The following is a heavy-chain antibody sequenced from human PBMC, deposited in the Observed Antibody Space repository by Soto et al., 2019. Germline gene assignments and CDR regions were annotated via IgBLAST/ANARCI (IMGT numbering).Heavy chain of an antibody. CDR3: ARDIPPLVVTARPYN. D-gene: IGHD2-21*02. Sequence: GRTLRLSCAASGFTFSSYSMNWVRQAPGKGLEWVSSISSSSSYIYYADSVKGRFTISRDNAKSSLYLQMNSLRAEDTAVYYGARDIPPLVVTARPYNWGRGTLGTVSS. CDR1: GFTFSSYS. J-gene: IGHJ4*02. V-gene: IGHV3-21*01. CDR2: ISSSSSYI.